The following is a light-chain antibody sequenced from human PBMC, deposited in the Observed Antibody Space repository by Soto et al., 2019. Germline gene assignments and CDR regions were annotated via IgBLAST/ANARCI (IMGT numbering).Light chain of an antibody. CDR1: SSDIGSYNL. V-gene: IGLV2-23*02. CDR2: AVT. J-gene: IGLJ1*01. Sequence: QSVLTQPASVSGSPGQSITISCTGTSSDIGSYNLVSWYRQNPGKAPKLIIYAVTERPSGVSNRFSGSKSGNTASLTISGLQAEDEADYYCCSYAGSPTFRYVFGAGTKVTVL. CDR3: CSYAGSPTFRYV.